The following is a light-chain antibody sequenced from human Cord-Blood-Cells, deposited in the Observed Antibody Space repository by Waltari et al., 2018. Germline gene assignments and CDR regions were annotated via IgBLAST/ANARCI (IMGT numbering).Light chain of an antibody. CDR3: QQRSNWPLT. J-gene: IGKJ4*01. CDR1: QSVSSY. V-gene: IGKV3-11*01. Sequence: EIVLNQSPATLSLSPRERATISCRASQSVSSYLAWYQQKPGQAPRLLIYDASNRATGIPARFSGSGSGTDFTLTISSLDPEDFAVYYCQQRSNWPLTFGGGTKVEIK. CDR2: DAS.